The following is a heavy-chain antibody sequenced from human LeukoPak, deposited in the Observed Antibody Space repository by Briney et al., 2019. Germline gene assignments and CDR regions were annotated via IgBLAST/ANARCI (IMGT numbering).Heavy chain of an antibody. D-gene: IGHD3-3*01. CDR3: AREDFWSGYPLYYFDY. V-gene: IGHV3-21*01. J-gene: IGHJ4*02. Sequence: GGSLRLSCAASGFTFSSYSVNWVRQAPGKGLEWVSSISSSSSYIYYADSVKGRFTISRDNAKNSLYLQMNSLRAEDTAVYYCAREDFWSGYPLYYFDYWGQGTLVTVSS. CDR1: GFTFSSYS. CDR2: ISSSSSYI.